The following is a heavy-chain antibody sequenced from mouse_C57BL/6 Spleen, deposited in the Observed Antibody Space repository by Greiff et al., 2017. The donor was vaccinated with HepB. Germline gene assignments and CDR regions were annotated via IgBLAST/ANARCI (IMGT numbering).Heavy chain of an antibody. CDR2: INPYNGDT. V-gene: IGHV1-20*01. D-gene: IGHD2-3*01. J-gene: IGHJ4*01. CDR3: ARDDGYYAMDY. CDR1: GYSFTGYF. Sequence: EVQLQQSGPELVKPGDSVKISCKASGYSFTGYFMNWVMQSHGKSLEWIGRINPYNGDTLYNQKFKGKATLTVDKSSSTAHMELRSLTSEDSAVYYCARDDGYYAMDYWGQGTSVTVSS.